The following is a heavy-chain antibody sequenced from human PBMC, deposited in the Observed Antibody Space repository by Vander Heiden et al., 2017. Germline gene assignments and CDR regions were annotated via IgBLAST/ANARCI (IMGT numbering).Heavy chain of an antibody. CDR3: AHRRPDGGIWDGGSFNI. Sequence: QITLKESGPTRVKLTQPLPLTSTFSGFSLSTSGVGVGWIRQPPGKALEWLALIYWDDDKRYSPSLKSRLTVTKDTYNNQVGLTMTSMDVVDTATYFCAHRRPDGGIWDGGSFNIWGDGGMVAVSS. D-gene: IGHD3-16*01. CDR1: GFSLSTSGVG. CDR2: IYWDDDK. V-gene: IGHV2-5*02. J-gene: IGHJ3*02.